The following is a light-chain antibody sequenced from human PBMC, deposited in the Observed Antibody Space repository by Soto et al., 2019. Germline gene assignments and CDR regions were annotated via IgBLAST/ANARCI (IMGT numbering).Light chain of an antibody. J-gene: IGKJ1*01. Sequence: EIVLTQTPGTLSLSPGDRATLSCRASQSVNNKYLAWYQQKPGQAPRLLIYLGSTRGSGIPDRFSGSGSGTDFTLTTRRLEPEDFAVYYCQQYASSPRTFGQGTKVDFK. CDR1: QSVNNKY. CDR2: LGS. CDR3: QQYASSPRT. V-gene: IGKV3-20*01.